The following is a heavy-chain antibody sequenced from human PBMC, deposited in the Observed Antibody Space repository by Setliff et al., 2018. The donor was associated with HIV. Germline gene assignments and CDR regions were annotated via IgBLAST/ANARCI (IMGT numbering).Heavy chain of an antibody. J-gene: IGHJ4*02. CDR2: IYHSGST. D-gene: IGHD3-3*01. Sequence: TSETLSLTCAVSGYSISSGYYWGWIRQPPGKGLEWIGSIYHSGSTYYNPSLKSRVTISVDTSKNQFSLKLSSVTAADTAVYYCARGLSHTYYDFWSGYTYWGQGTLVTVSS. CDR3: ARGLSHTYYDFWSGYTY. V-gene: IGHV4-38-2*01. CDR1: GYSISSGYY.